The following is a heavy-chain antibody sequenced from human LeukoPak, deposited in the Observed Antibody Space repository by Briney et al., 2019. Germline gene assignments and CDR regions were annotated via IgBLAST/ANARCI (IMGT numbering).Heavy chain of an antibody. CDR1: GGSISSYY. D-gene: IGHD2-21*01. CDR2: IYYSGST. CDR3: ARAVLSAAYCGGDCYPYFDY. Sequence: PSETLSLTCTVSGGSISSYYWSWIRQPPGKGPEWIGYIYYSGSTNYNPSLKSRVTISVDTSKNQFSLKLSSVTAADTAVYYCARAVLSAAYCGGDCYPYFDYWGQGTLVTVSS. V-gene: IGHV4-59*01. J-gene: IGHJ4*02.